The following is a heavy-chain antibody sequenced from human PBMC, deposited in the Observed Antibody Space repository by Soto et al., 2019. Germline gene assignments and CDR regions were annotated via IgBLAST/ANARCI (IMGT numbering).Heavy chain of an antibody. CDR2: IYPGDSDT. D-gene: IGHD2-15*01. V-gene: IGHV5-51*01. CDR1: GDSFTIHW. CDR3: ARSGSPCSGGSCYQYYYYYYGMDV. J-gene: IGHJ6*02. Sequence: GESLKISFKGSGDSFTIHWIGWVRPMPGQGLEWMGIIYPGDSDTRYSPSFQGQVTISADTSASTAYMELSSLRSEDTAVYYCARSGSPCSGGSCYQYYYYYYGMDVWGQGTTVTVSS.